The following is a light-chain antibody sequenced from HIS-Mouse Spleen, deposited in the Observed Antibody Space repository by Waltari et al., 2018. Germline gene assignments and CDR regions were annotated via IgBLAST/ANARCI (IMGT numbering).Light chain of an antibody. CDR3: CSYAGSREV. CDR2: EGS. CDR1: SSDVGIYNL. J-gene: IGLJ1*01. V-gene: IGLV2-23*01. Sequence: QSALTQPASVSGSPGQSITISCTGASSDVGIYNLFSWYQQHPGKAPKLMIYEGSKRPSGVSNRFSGSKSGNTASLTISGLQAEDEADYYCCSYAGSREVFGTGTKVTVL.